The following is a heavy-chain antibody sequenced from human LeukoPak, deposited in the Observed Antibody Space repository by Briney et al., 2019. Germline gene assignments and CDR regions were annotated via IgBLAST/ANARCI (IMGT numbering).Heavy chain of an antibody. CDR2: IYYTGTT. CDR3: ARGGFCGHPFEF. J-gene: IGHJ4*02. Sequence: SETLSLTCTVSGGSISNSAYYWGWIRQPPGKGLEWIGSIYYTGTTSYNPSLESRVTISVDSSNNQISLNLNSVIAADTAMYFCARGGFCGHPFEFGGQGILVIVSA. D-gene: IGHD5-12*01. V-gene: IGHV4-39*07. CDR1: GGSISNSAYY.